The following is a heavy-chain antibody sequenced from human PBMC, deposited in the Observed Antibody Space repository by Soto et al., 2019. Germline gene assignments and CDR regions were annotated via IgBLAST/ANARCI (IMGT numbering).Heavy chain of an antibody. Sequence: SETLSLTCTVSGGSISSYYWSWIRQPPGKGLEWIGYISYSGSTYYNPSLKSRVIIPVDTSKNQFSLSLTSVTAADTAVYYCARVWGSFNWFDPWGQGTLVTVSS. CDR2: ISYSGST. CDR3: ARVWGSFNWFDP. J-gene: IGHJ5*02. D-gene: IGHD2-15*01. V-gene: IGHV4-59*12. CDR1: GGSISSYY.